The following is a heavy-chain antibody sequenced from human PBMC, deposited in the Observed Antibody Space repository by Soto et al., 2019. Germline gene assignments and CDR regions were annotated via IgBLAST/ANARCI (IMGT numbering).Heavy chain of an antibody. J-gene: IGHJ4*02. V-gene: IGHV3-30-3*01. CDR2: ISKDGNSK. Sequence: GGSLRLSCAASGFTFSSYAIHWVRQAPGKGLEWVTIISKDGNSKHYADSVKGRFTISRDNAKNSLYLQMNSLRAEDTAVYYCARLTTVVYWGQGTLVTVSS. CDR1: GFTFSSYA. CDR3: ARLTTVVY. D-gene: IGHD4-17*01.